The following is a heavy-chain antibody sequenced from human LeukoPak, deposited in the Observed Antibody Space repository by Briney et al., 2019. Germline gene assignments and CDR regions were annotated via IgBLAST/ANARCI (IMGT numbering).Heavy chain of an antibody. D-gene: IGHD2-2*01. CDR3: AKDIVRYCSSTSCLDAFDI. Sequence: PGGSLRLSCAASGFTFDDYAMHWVRQAPGKGLEWVSGISWNSGSIGYADSVKGRFTISRDNAKNSLYLQMNSLRAEDTALYYCAKDIVRYCSSTSCLDAFDIWGQGTMVTVSS. V-gene: IGHV3-9*01. J-gene: IGHJ3*02. CDR1: GFTFDDYA. CDR2: ISWNSGSI.